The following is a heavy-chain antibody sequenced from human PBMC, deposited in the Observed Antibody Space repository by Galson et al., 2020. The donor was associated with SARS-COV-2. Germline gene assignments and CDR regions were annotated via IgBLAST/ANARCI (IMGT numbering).Heavy chain of an antibody. Sequence: ASETLSLTCNVSGGSISSTIPYWGWIRQPPGRGLEWIGTIFYGGNTYYNPSLRARVAISVDASKNQFSLQLTSMTAADTAVYYCSRITDYSSSWNVHDCRRDVWGQGTTVTVSS. V-gene: IGHV4-39*07. CDR1: GGSISSTIPY. J-gene: IGHJ6*02. CDR3: SRITDYSSSWNVHDCRRDV. D-gene: IGHD6-13*01. CDR2: IFYGGNT.